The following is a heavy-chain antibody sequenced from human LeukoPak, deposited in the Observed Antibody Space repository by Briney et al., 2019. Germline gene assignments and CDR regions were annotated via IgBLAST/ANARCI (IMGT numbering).Heavy chain of an antibody. CDR3: ARVSQAGRGYSYGSLVYYFDY. Sequence: PSETLSLTCTVSGGSISSYYWSWIRQPPGKGLEGIGIIYYSGSTNYNPSLKSRVTISVDTSKNQFSLKLSSVTAADTAVYYCARVSQAGRGYSYGSLVYYFDYWGQGTLVTVSS. J-gene: IGHJ4*02. CDR1: GGSISSYY. CDR2: IYYSGST. D-gene: IGHD5-18*01. V-gene: IGHV4-59*01.